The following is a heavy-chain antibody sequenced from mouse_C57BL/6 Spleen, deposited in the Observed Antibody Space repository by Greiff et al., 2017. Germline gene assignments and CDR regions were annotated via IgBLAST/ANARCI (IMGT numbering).Heavy chain of an antibody. V-gene: IGHV5-6*01. CDR3: ARLYYDYDGGYAMDD. J-gene: IGHJ4*01. Sequence: EVMLVESGGDLVKPGGSLKLSCAASGFTFSSYGMSWVRQTPDKRLEWVATISSGGSYTYYPDSVKGRFTISRDNAKNTLYLQMSSLKSEDTAMYYCARLYYDYDGGYAMDDWGQGTSVTVSS. D-gene: IGHD2-4*01. CDR1: GFTFSSYG. CDR2: ISSGGSYT.